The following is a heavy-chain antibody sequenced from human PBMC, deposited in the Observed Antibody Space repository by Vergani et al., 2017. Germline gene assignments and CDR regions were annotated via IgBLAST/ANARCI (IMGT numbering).Heavy chain of an antibody. CDR2: MNPNSGNT. J-gene: IGHJ4*02. CDR3: ARVEGISGYPEYYFDY. CDR1: GYTFTSYD. Sequence: QVQLVQSGAEVKKPGASVKVSCKASGYTFTSYDINWVRQATGQGLEWMGWMNPNSGNTGYAQKFQGRVTMTRNTSRSTAYMELSSLRSEDTAVYYCARVEGISGYPEYYFDYWGQGTLVTVSS. D-gene: IGHD3-16*02. V-gene: IGHV1-8*01.